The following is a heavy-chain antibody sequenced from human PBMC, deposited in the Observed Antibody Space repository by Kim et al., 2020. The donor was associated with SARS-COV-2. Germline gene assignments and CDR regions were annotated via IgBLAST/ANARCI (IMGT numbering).Heavy chain of an antibody. D-gene: IGHD3-3*01. Sequence: ASVKVSCKASGYTFTSYYMHWVRQAPGQGLEWMGIINPSGGSTSYAQKFQGRVTMTRDTSTSTVYMELSSLRSEDTAVYYCARRGTIFGVVPYYYYGMDVWGQGTTVTVSS. CDR1: GYTFTSYY. J-gene: IGHJ6*02. CDR2: INPSGGST. V-gene: IGHV1-46*01. CDR3: ARRGTIFGVVPYYYYGMDV.